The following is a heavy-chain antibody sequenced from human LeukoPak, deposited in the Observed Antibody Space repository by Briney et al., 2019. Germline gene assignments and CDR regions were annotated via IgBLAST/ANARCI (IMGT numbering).Heavy chain of an antibody. V-gene: IGHV4-59*08. CDR3: ARHRAYCGGDCYSFDY. CDR2: IYYSGST. J-gene: IGHJ4*02. D-gene: IGHD2-21*02. CDR1: GGSISSYY. Sequence: SETLSLTCTVSGGSISSYYWSWIRQPPGKGLEWIGYIYYSGSTNYNPSLKSRVTALVDTSKNQFSLRLTSVTAADTAVYYCARHRAYCGGDCYSFDYWGQGTLVTVSS.